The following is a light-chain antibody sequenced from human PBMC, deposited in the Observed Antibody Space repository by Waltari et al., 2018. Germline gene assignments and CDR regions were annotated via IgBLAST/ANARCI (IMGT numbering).Light chain of an antibody. CDR3: CSYAGSAISM. CDR1: TSDIGKYNL. V-gene: IGLV2-23*02. Sequence: QSALTQTASASGSPGHAFTISCSGTTSDIGKYNLVSWYQQHTGKAPTPIIYDVNNTPSGVSNRFSGAKSGNTAFLTISGLQSADEADYYCCSYAGSAISMFGGGTKVTVL. J-gene: IGLJ3*02. CDR2: DVN.